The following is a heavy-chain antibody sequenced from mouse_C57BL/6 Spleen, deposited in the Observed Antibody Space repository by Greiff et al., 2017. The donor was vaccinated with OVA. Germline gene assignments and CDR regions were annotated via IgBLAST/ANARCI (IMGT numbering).Heavy chain of an antibody. J-gene: IGHJ2*01. CDR3: AKGRLRPGTGSYYFDY. V-gene: IGHV2-3*01. Sequence: VQLQQSGPGLVAPSQSLSITCTVSGFSLTSYGVSWVRQPPGKGLEWLGVIWGDGGTNYHSALISRLSNSKDNSKSQVFLKLNSLQTDDTATYYCAKGRLRPGTGSYYFDYWGQGTTLTVSS. CDR2: IWGDGGT. D-gene: IGHD2-2*01. CDR1: GFSLTSYG.